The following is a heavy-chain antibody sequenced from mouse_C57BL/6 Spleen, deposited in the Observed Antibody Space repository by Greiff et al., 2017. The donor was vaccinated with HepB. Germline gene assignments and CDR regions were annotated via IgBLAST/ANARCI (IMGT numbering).Heavy chain of an antibody. V-gene: IGHV5-4*01. Sequence: DVQLVESGGGLVKPGGSLKLSCAASGFTFSSYAMSWVRQTPEKRLEWVATISDGGSYTYYPDNVKGRFTISRDNAKNKLYLQMSHLKSEDTAMYYCARARLTGTEAWFAYWGQGTLVTVSA. D-gene: IGHD4-1*01. CDR1: GFTFSSYA. CDR2: ISDGGSYT. CDR3: ARARLTGTEAWFAY. J-gene: IGHJ3*01.